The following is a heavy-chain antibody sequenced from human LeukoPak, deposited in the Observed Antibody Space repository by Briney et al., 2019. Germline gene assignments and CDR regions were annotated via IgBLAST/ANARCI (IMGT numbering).Heavy chain of an antibody. CDR1: GYFFGGYS. J-gene: IGHJ6*03. CDR3: ARDEGYCDNFNCHAYMSI. Sequence: PGGSLRLSCAASGYFFGGYSMEWVRQAPGKGLEWVSSMDASSTYIYYADSVRGRSTISRDNTKNSLYLQMDSLRAEDTAVYYCARDEGYCDNFNCHAYMSIWGKGTTVTVSS. CDR2: MDASSTYI. V-gene: IGHV3-21*01. D-gene: IGHD2-15*01.